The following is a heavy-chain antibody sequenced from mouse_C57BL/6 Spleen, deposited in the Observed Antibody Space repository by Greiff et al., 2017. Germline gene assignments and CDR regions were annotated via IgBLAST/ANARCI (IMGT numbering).Heavy chain of an antibody. CDR2: ISSGGDYI. CDR3: TRYGYFFDY. V-gene: IGHV5-9-1*02. D-gene: IGHD2-2*01. J-gene: IGHJ2*01. Sequence: EVKLVESGEGLVKPGGSLKLSCAASGFTFSSYAMSWVRQTPEKRLEWVAYISSGGDYIYYADPVKGRFTISRDNARNTLYLQMMSLKSEDTAMYYCTRYGYFFDYWGQGTTLTVSS. CDR1: GFTFSSYA.